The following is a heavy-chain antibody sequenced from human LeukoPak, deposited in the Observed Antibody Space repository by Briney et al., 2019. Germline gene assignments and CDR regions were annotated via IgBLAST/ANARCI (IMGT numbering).Heavy chain of an antibody. D-gene: IGHD1-26*01. J-gene: IGHJ4*02. CDR3: AKGKKWELLSGSFDY. CDR1: GFTFDDYA. CDR2: ISGDGGST. V-gene: IGHV3-43*02. Sequence: PGGSLRLSCAASGFTFDDYAMHWVRQAPGKGLEWVSLISGDGGSTYYADSVRGRFTISRDNSKNSLYLQMNSLRTEDTALYYCAKGKKWELLSGSFDYWGQGTLVTVSS.